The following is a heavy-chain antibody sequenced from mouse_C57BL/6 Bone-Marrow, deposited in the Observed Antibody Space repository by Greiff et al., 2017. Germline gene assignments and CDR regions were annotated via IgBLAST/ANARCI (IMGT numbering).Heavy chain of an antibody. J-gene: IGHJ3*01. V-gene: IGHV3-6*01. CDR1: GYSITSGYY. CDR2: ISYDGSN. D-gene: IGHD1-1*01. Sequence: ESGPGLVKPSQSLSLTCSVTGYSITSGYYWNWIRQFPGNKLEWMGYISYDGSNNYNPSLKNRISITRDTSKNQFFLKLNSVTTEDTATYYCARVDYYGSSSAWFAYWGQGTLVTVSA. CDR3: ARVDYYGSSSAWFAY.